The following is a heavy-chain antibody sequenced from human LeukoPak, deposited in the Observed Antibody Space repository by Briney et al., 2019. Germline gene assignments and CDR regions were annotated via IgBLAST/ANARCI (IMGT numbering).Heavy chain of an antibody. CDR1: GFTFDDYA. J-gene: IGHJ4*02. CDR2: ISWSSGSI. D-gene: IGHD3-9*01. Sequence: PGRSLRLSCAASGFTFDDYAMHWVRQAPGKGLEWVSGISWSSGSIGYADSVKGRFTISRDNAKNSLYLQMNSLRAEDTALYYCAKGPLLRYFDWQPAFDYWGQGTLVTVSS. V-gene: IGHV3-9*01. CDR3: AKGPLLRYFDWQPAFDY.